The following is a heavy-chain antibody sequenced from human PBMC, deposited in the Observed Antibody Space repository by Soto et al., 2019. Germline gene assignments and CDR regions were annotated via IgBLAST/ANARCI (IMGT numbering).Heavy chain of an antibody. J-gene: IGHJ4*02. D-gene: IGHD2-2*01. V-gene: IGHV4-31*03. CDR3: ASDAPGVDPY. CDR1: GGSINSGDSY. Sequence: QVQLQESGPGLVRPSQTLSLTCTVSGGSINSGDSYWNWIRQHPEKGLEWIGYINYRGSTFYNPSLQSRIIISVDTSKNQSSLKLSSVTAADTALYYCASDAPGVDPYWGQGPLVTVSS. CDR2: INYRGST.